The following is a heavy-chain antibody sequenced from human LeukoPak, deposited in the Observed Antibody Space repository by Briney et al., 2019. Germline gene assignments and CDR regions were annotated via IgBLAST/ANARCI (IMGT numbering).Heavy chain of an antibody. V-gene: IGHV4-4*07. J-gene: IGHJ6*02. CDR3: ARGGSVPAAANGIYYYYGMDV. CDR1: GGSISSYY. D-gene: IGHD2-2*01. Sequence: SETLSLTCTVSGGSISSYYWSWIRQPAGKRLEWIGRIYTSGSTNYNPSLKSRVTMSVDTSKNQFSLKLSSVTAADTAVYYCARGGSVPAAANGIYYYYGMDVWGQGTTVTVSS. CDR2: IYTSGST.